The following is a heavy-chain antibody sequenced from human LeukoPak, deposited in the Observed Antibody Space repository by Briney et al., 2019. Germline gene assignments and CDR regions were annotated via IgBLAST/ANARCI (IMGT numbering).Heavy chain of an antibody. CDR2: INSNSGGT. CDR1: GYTFTGYY. V-gene: IGHV1-2*02. D-gene: IGHD6-6*01. CDR3: ARVGRPEYSSSSYYYYMDV. J-gene: IGHJ6*03. Sequence: GASVKVSCKASGYTFTGYYIHWVRQAPGQGLEWMGWINSNSGGTNYAQKFQGRVTMTRDTSTTTAYMELNRLRSDDTAVYYCARVGRPEYSSSSYYYYMDVWGKGTTVTVSS.